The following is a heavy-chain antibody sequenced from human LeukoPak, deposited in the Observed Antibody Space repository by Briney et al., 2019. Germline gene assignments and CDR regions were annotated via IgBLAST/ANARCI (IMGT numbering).Heavy chain of an antibody. D-gene: IGHD6-19*01. CDR1: GYSISSGYY. Sequence: SETLSLTCAVSGYSISSGYYWGWIRQTPGKGLEWIGSIYHSGSTYYNPSLKSRVTISVDTSKNQFSLKLSSVTAADTAVYYCARGRGGQWLANFDYWGQGTLVTVSS. J-gene: IGHJ4*02. V-gene: IGHV4-38-2*01. CDR3: ARGRGGQWLANFDY. CDR2: IYHSGST.